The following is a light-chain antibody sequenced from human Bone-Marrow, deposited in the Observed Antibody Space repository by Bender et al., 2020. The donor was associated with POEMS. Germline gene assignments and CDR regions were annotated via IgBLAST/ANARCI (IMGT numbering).Light chain of an antibody. CDR3: TSYTSNSTPL. CDR2: DVN. V-gene: IGLV2-14*01. Sequence: QSVLTQPPSASGSPGQSITISCTGTSSDIGLYKYVSWYQVLPGRAPQLLISDVNSRPSGLSNRFSGSQSGYTASLTISGLQAEDEADYYCTSYTSNSTPLFGGGTRLNVL. J-gene: IGLJ2*01. CDR1: SSDIGLYKY.